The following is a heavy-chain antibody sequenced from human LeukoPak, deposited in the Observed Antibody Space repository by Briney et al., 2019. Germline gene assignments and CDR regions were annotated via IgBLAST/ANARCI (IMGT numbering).Heavy chain of an antibody. Sequence: ASVQVSCKASGYTFTSYAMHWVRQAPGQRLEWMGWINAGNGNTKYSQKFQGRVTITRDTSASTAYMELSSLRSEDTAVYYCARDLYYYDSSGSSDAFDIWGQGTMVTVSS. V-gene: IGHV1-3*01. CDR1: GYTFTSYA. CDR3: ARDLYYYDSSGSSDAFDI. J-gene: IGHJ3*02. CDR2: INAGNGNT. D-gene: IGHD3-22*01.